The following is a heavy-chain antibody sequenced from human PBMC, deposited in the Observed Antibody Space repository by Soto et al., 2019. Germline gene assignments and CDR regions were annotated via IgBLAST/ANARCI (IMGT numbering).Heavy chain of an antibody. CDR3: ARVSGITIFVVVIPGYYYGMDV. V-gene: IGHV7-4-1*01. Sequence: QVQLVQSGSELKKPGASVKVSCKASGYTFTSYAMNWVRQAPAQWLEWMEWINTNTGNPTYAQGFTGRFVFSLDTSVSTGYLQICSLKAEDTAVYYCARVSGITIFVVVIPGYYYGMDVWGQGTTVTVSS. J-gene: IGHJ6*02. D-gene: IGHD3-3*01. CDR1: GYTFTSYA. CDR2: INTNTGNP.